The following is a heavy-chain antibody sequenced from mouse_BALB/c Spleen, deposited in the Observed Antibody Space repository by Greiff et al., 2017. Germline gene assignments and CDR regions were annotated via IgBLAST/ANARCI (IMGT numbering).Heavy chain of an antibody. Sequence: QVQLQQPGAELVKPGASVKMSCKASGYTFTSYNMHWVKQTPGQGLEWIGAIYPGNGDTSYNQKFKGKATLTADKSSSTAYMQLSSLTSEDSAVYYCARDRYYAMDYWGQGTSVTFSS. V-gene: IGHV1-12*01. CDR1: GYTFTSYN. CDR3: ARDRYYAMDY. J-gene: IGHJ4*01. CDR2: IYPGNGDT. D-gene: IGHD2-14*01.